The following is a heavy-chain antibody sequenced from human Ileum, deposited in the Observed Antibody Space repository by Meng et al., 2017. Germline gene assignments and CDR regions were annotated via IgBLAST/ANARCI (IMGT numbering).Heavy chain of an antibody. Sequence: SETLSLTCTVSGGSISSGSYYWSWIRQPAGKGLEWIGRIYTSGSTTSGSTTSGSTNYNPSLKSQVTISVDTSKNQFSLKLSSVTAADTAVYYCARDGYDSSGHYSESWGQGTRVTVDS. J-gene: IGHJ4*02. CDR1: GGSISSGSYY. D-gene: IGHD3-22*01. CDR3: ARDGYDSSGHYSES. CDR2: IYTSGSTTSGSTTSGST. V-gene: IGHV4-61*02.